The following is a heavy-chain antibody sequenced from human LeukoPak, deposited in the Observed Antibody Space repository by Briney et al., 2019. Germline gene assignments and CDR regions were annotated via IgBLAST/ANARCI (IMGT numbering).Heavy chain of an antibody. D-gene: IGHD6-13*01. J-gene: IGHJ4*02. Sequence: SETLSLTCTVPGGSISNYYWNWVRQAPGKGLEWIGYIYYTGSTNKNPSLKSRVTMSVDTSKNQFSLNLKSVTPEDTAVYYCARNLIPEQLVLNFWGQGILVTVSS. CDR2: IYYTGST. V-gene: IGHV4-59*01. CDR1: GGSISNYY. CDR3: ARNLIPEQLVLNF.